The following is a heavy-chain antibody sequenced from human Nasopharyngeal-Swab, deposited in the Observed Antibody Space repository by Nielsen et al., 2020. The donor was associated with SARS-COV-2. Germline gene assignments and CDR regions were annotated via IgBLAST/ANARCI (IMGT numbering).Heavy chain of an antibody. J-gene: IGHJ4*02. Sequence: IRQCTEKGLEWIGRIYTSGSTNYNPSLKSRVTMSVDTSKNQFSLKLSSVTAADTAVYYCARDPYAYSSSWYDDSGYFDYWGQGTLVTVSS. CDR2: IYTSGST. V-gene: IGHV4-4*07. CDR3: ARDPYAYSSSWYDDSGYFDY. D-gene: IGHD6-13*01.